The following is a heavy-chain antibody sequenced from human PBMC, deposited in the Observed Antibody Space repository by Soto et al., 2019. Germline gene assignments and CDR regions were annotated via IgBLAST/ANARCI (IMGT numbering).Heavy chain of an antibody. D-gene: IGHD3-22*01. V-gene: IGHV3-30*18. CDR1: GFTFSSYG. Sequence: QVQLVESGGGVVQPGRSLRLSCAAPGFTFSSYGMHWVRQAPGKGLEWVAVISYDGSNKYYADSVKGRFTISRDNSKNTLYLQMNSLRAEDTAVYYCAKDHDSSGYYPDYWGQGTLVTVSS. CDR3: AKDHDSSGYYPDY. J-gene: IGHJ4*02. CDR2: ISYDGSNK.